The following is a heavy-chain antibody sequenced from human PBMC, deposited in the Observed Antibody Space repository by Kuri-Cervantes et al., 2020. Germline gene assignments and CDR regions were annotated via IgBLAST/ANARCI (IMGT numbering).Heavy chain of an antibody. CDR2: IYYSGST. CDR1: GGSISSYY. D-gene: IGHD3-22*01. J-gene: IGHJ5*02. V-gene: IGHV4-59*01. Sequence: GSLRLSCTVSGGSISSYYWSWIRQPPGKGLEWIGYIYYSGSTNYNPSLKSRVTISVDTSKNQFSLKLSSVTAADTAVYYCARNYYYDSSGYYYEVWWFDPWGQGTLVTVSS. CDR3: ARNYYYDSSGYYYEVWWFDP.